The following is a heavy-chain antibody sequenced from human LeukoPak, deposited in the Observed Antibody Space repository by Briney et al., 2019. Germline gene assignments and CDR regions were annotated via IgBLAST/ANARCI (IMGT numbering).Heavy chain of an antibody. CDR2: IIPIFGTA. D-gene: IGHD4-17*01. V-gene: IGHV1-69*13. J-gene: IGHJ5*02. CDR3: ARKDYDWFDP. Sequence: ASVKVSCKASGGTFSSYAISWVRQAPGQGLEWMGGIIPIFGTANYAQKFQGRVRITADESTSTAYMELSSLRSEDTAVHYCARKDYDWFDPWGQGTLVTVSS. CDR1: GGTFSSYA.